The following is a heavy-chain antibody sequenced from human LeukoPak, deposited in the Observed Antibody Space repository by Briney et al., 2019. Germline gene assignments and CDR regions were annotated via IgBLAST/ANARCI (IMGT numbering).Heavy chain of an antibody. CDR1: GGSISSYY. CDR2: IYTSGST. Sequence: SETLSLTCTVSGGSISSYYWSWIRQPPGKGLEWIGYIYTSGSTNYNPSLKSRVTISVDTSKNQFSLKLSSVTAADTAVYYCARWRSSSSDFECWGQGTLVTVYS. J-gene: IGHJ4*02. D-gene: IGHD6-6*01. V-gene: IGHV4-4*09. CDR3: ARWRSSSSDFEC.